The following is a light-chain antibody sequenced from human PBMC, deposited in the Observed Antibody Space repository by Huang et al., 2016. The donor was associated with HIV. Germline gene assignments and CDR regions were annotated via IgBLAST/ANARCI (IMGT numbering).Light chain of an antibody. V-gene: IGKV2-30*01. CDR2: KVS. CDR3: MQGTHWPPT. Sequence: VVMTQSPLSLPVTLGQPASISCRSNQSLVYSDGNTYLNWFQQRPGQSPRRLLYKVSKRDSGVPDRVSGSGSGTNFTLEISRVEAEDVGVYYCMQGTHWPPTFGHGTKVEIK. J-gene: IGKJ1*01. CDR1: QSLVYSDGNTY.